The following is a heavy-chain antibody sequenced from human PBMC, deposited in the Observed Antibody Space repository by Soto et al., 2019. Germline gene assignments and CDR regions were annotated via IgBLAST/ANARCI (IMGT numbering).Heavy chain of an antibody. CDR2: IIPIFGTT. Sequence: QVQLVQSGAEVKKPGSSVKVSCKASGGTFSRYTISWVRQAPGQGLEWMGGIIPIFGTTNYAQKFQGRVTITADDSTSTAYMDLSSLRSDDTAVYYCASGQTYYNDSSAYRFDHWGQGTLVTVSS. D-gene: IGHD3-22*01. CDR1: GGTFSRYT. V-gene: IGHV1-69*01. J-gene: IGHJ4*02. CDR3: ASGQTYYNDSSAYRFDH.